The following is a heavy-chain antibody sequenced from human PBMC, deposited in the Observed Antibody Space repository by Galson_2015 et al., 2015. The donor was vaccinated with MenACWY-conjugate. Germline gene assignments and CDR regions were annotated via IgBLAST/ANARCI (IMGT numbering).Heavy chain of an antibody. D-gene: IGHD3-22*01. CDR3: ARTPSPDYDASGHPTPYYFDY. V-gene: IGHV1-46*01. CDR1: GYSFIAYY. Sequence: SVKVSCKASGYSFIAYYIHWVRQAPGQGLEWMGITTPSGGGTTYAPKFQGRVTMTRDTSTSTVYMELRSLTSEDTAVYYCARTPSPDYDASGHPTPYYFDYWGQGTQVTVSS. CDR2: TTPSGGGT. J-gene: IGHJ4*02.